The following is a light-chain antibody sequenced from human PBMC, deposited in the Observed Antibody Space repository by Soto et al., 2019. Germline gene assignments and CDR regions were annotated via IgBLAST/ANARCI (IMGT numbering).Light chain of an antibody. Sequence: EIVLTQSPGTLSLSPGERATLSCRASQSIRSHYLAWYQQKPGQAPRLLIYGASSRATGIPDRFSGSGSGTDFTLTISRLEPEDFAVYYCQQYGSSPRITFGQGTRLEIK. CDR2: GAS. J-gene: IGKJ5*01. V-gene: IGKV3-20*01. CDR1: QSIRSHY. CDR3: QQYGSSPRIT.